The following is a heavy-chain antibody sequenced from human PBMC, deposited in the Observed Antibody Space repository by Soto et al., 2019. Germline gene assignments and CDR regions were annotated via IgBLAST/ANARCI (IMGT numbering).Heavy chain of an antibody. CDR2: ISGGGST. CDR1: GFTFSGSA. J-gene: IGHJ4*02. V-gene: IGHV3-23*01. Sequence: EVQLSESGGGLVQPGGSLRLSCGGAGFTFSGSAVSWVRQAPGRGLEWVSGISGGGSTEYADSVKGRFGISRDNTKDTVYLYMNSLRDDDTAVYYCARQKGDIVARAPDHWGQGILVNVSS. D-gene: IGHD5-12*01. CDR3: ARQKGDIVARAPDH.